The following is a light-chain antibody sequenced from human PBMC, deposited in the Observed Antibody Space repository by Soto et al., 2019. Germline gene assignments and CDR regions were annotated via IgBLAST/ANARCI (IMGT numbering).Light chain of an antibody. CDR1: SGSIASNS. V-gene: IGLV6-57*04. CDR2: EDN. CDR3: QSYDTSTVV. Sequence: NFMLTQPHSVSESPGKTVTISCTRSSGSIASNSVQWYQQRPGSAPTTVIYEDNQRPSGVPDRFSGSTDGSSNSASLTISGLQTEDEADYYCQSYDTSTVVFGGGTQVTVL. J-gene: IGLJ2*01.